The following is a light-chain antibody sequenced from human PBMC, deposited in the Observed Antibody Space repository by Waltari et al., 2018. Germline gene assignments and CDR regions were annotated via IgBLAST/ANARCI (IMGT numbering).Light chain of an antibody. CDR2: DAS. CDR1: QSVGRF. Sequence: EIVLTQSPGTLSLSAGERATLSCRARQSVGRFLAWYQQKPGKAPRLLIYDASSRATGIPDRFSGSGSGTDFSLTISRLEPEDFAVYYCQHYVRLPATFGQGTKVEIK. J-gene: IGKJ1*01. CDR3: QHYVRLPAT. V-gene: IGKV3-20*01.